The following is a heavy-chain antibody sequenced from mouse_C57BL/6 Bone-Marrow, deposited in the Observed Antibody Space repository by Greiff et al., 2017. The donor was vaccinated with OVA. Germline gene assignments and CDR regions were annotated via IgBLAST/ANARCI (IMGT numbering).Heavy chain of an antibody. D-gene: IGHD2-14*01. CDR3: AREVSH. CDR1: GYAFSSSW. V-gene: IGHV1-82*01. CDR2: IYPGDGDT. Sequence: VKLQESGPELVKPGASVKISCKASGYAFSSSWMNWVKQRPGKGLEWIGRIYPGDGDTNYNGKFKGKATLTADKSSSTAYMQLSSLTSEDSAVYFCAREVSHLGQGTTLTVSS. J-gene: IGHJ2*01.